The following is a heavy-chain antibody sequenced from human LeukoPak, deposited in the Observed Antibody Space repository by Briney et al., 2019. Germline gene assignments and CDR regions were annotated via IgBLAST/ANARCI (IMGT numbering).Heavy chain of an antibody. J-gene: IGHJ4*02. CDR3: ARESDNDY. V-gene: IGHV4-34*01. CDR2: INHSGST. CDR1: GESFSGYY. D-gene: IGHD3-22*01. Sequence: PSETLSLICAVYGESFSGYYWSWIRQPPGKGLEWIGEINHSGSTNYNPSLKSRVTISVDTSKNQFSLKLSSVTAADTAVYYCARESDNDYWGQGTLVTVSS.